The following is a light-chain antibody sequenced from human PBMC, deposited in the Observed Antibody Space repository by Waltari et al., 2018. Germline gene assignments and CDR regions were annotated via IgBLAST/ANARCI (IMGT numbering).Light chain of an antibody. J-gene: IGKJ3*01. V-gene: IGKV1-8*01. Sequence: AIRMTQSPSPLSASTGDRVTITCRASQGISSYLAWYQQKPGKAPKLLIYAASTLQSGVPSRFSGSGSGTDFTLTINCLQSEDFETYYCQQYYSYPGFTFGPGTKVDIK. CDR1: QGISSY. CDR3: QQYYSYPGFT. CDR2: AAS.